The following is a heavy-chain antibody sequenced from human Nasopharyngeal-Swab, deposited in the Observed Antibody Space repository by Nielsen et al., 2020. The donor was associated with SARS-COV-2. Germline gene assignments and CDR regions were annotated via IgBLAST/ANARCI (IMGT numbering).Heavy chain of an antibody. D-gene: IGHD1-26*01. Sequence: ASVNVSCKASGYTFTSYGISWVRQDPGQGIEWMGWISAYNGNTNYAQKLQGRVTMTTDTSTSTAYMELRSLRSDDTAVYYCARERGSYSNAGGYYYYMDVWGKGTTVTVSS. J-gene: IGHJ6*03. CDR2: ISAYNGNT. CDR3: ARERGSYSNAGGYYYYMDV. CDR1: GYTFTSYG. V-gene: IGHV1-18*04.